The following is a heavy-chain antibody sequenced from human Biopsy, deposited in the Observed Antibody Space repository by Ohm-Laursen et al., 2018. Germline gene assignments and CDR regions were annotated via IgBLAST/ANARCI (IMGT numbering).Heavy chain of an antibody. J-gene: IGHJ4*02. D-gene: IGHD2-15*01. CDR1: GFTFSDHH. V-gene: IGHV3-11*01. CDR2: ISSSGATI. Sequence: SLRLSCAASGFTFSDHHMAWVRQAPGKGLEWLSYISSSGATIKYADSVKGRFTTSRDNAKNSLYLRMNSLRAEDTAVYFCARARDDFVVVPAAFFDFWGQGTLVTVSS. CDR3: ARARDDFVVVPAAFFDF.